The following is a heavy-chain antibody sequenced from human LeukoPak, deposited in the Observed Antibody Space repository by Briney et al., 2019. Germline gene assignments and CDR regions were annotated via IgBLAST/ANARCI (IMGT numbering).Heavy chain of an antibody. D-gene: IGHD3-3*01. CDR1: GFTFRNYA. CDR2: ISASAGST. V-gene: IGHV3-23*01. Sequence: GGSLRLSCAASGFTFRNYAMIWVRQAPGTGLEWVPAISASAGSTSYADSVKGRVIISRDNSKNTLFLQMNSLRAEDTAVYYCGRGYYSDYWGQGTLVTVSS. CDR3: GRGYYSDY. J-gene: IGHJ4*02.